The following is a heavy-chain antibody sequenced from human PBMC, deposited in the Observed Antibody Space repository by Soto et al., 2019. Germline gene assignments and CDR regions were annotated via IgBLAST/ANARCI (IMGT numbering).Heavy chain of an antibody. CDR3: ARGAGYADF. CDR1: GFTFSSYA. D-gene: IGHD2-2*01. CDR2: IGGSGAAT. Sequence: WGSLRLSCVVSGFTFSSYAITLVRQSPGKGLEWVSGIGGSGAATYYADSLKGRFSLSRDNSKNTLYLQMNSLRAEDTAVYYCARGAGYADFWGRGTLVTVSS. J-gene: IGHJ4*02. V-gene: IGHV3-23*01.